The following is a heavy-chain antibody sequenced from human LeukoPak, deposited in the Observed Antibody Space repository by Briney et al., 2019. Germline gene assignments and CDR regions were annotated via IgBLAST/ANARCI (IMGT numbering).Heavy chain of an antibody. CDR3: ARSSAAAGPTHNWFGP. Sequence: SETLSLTCSVSGGSISSSSKYWGWIRQPPGKGLEWIGSIYYSGDTYYNPSLRSRVTISVDTSKNQFSLKLTSVTAADTAVYYCARSSAAAGPTHNWFGPWGQGTLDTVPS. D-gene: IGHD6-13*01. CDR1: GGSISSSSKY. V-gene: IGHV4-39*01. J-gene: IGHJ5*02. CDR2: IYYSGDT.